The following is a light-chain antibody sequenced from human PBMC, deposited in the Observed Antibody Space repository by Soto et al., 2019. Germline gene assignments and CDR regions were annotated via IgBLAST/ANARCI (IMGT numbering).Light chain of an antibody. Sequence: IVMTQSPATLSVSPGERATLSCRASRSVSSDLAWYQQKPGQAPRLLIYEASIRATGIAARFSGSGSGTEFTLTLSSLQSEDSAVYWCQQYNSWPFTFGPGTKVEFK. CDR2: EAS. CDR3: QQYNSWPFT. V-gene: IGKV3-15*01. J-gene: IGKJ3*01. CDR1: RSVSSD.